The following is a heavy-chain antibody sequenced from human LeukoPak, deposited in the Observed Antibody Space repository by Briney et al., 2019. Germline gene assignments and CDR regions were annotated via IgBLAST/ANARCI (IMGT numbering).Heavy chain of an antibody. D-gene: IGHD3-10*01. CDR2: IYYSGNT. J-gene: IGHJ4*02. CDR1: GGSINSSSYY. V-gene: IGHV4-39*01. CDR3: VAEEYGTGSYYKSAF. Sequence: SETLSLTCTVSGGSINSSSYYWGWIRQPPGKGLEWIGSIYYSGNTYYNPSLKSRVTISVYTSKNQFSLKLTSVTAADTAVYYCVAEEYGTGSYYKSAFWGKGALVTVSS.